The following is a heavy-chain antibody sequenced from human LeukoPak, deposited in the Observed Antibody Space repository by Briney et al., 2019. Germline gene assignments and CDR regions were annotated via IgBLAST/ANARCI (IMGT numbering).Heavy chain of an antibody. J-gene: IGHJ6*02. CDR2: ISSNGGNT. Sequence: PGGSLRLSCSAAGFTFSRYGMHWVRQAPGKGLEYVSGISSNGGNTYDADSVKGRFSISRDNSRNTLYLQMSSLRPEDTAVYYCVKDVSVGRSGYGNYYSYYYGMDVWGQGTTVTVSS. CDR3: VKDVSVGRSGYGNYYSYYYGMDV. CDR1: GFTFSRYG. V-gene: IGHV3-64D*06. D-gene: IGHD5-12*01.